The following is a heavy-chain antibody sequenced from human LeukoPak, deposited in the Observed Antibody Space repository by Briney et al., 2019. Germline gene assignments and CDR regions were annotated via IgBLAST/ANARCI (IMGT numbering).Heavy chain of an antibody. V-gene: IGHV4-59*12. D-gene: IGHD2-15*01. Sequence: SETLSLTCTVSGGSISSYFWSWIRQSPGKGLEWIGYIYYSGSTNYNPSLKSRVTISVDTSKNQFSLKLSSVTAADTAVYYCARDSESCSGGSCGYWGQGTLVTVSS. CDR2: IYYSGST. J-gene: IGHJ4*02. CDR1: GGSISSYF. CDR3: ARDSESCSGGSCGY.